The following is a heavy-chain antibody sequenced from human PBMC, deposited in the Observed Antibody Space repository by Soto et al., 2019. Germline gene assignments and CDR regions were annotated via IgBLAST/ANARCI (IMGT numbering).Heavy chain of an antibody. CDR2: IRSKAYGGTT. CDR3: TTSYLAYCGGDCYRISLFDY. V-gene: IGHV3-49*03. CDR1: GFTFGDYA. D-gene: IGHD2-21*01. J-gene: IGHJ4*02. Sequence: SGGSLRLSCTASGFTFGDYAMSWFRQAPGKGLEWVGFIRSKAYGGTTEYAASVKGRFTISRDDSKSIAYLQMNSLKTEDTAVYYCTTSYLAYCGGDCYRISLFDYWGQGTLVTAPQ.